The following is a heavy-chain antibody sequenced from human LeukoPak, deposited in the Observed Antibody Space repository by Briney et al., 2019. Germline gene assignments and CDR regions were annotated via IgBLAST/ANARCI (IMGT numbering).Heavy chain of an antibody. CDR1: GDSISSSSYY. Sequence: SETLSLTCTVSGDSISSSSYYWGWIRQPPGKGLEWVGSIYYSGSTCYNPSLKSRVTISVDTSKNQFSLKLSSVTAADTAVYYCARDGDYGGNSVLSYFDYWGQGTLVTVSS. CDR3: ARDGDYGGNSVLSYFDY. J-gene: IGHJ4*02. V-gene: IGHV4-39*07. D-gene: IGHD4-23*01. CDR2: IYYSGST.